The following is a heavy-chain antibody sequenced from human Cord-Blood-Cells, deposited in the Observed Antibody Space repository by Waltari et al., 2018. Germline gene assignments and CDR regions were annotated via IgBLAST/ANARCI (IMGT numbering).Heavy chain of an antibody. CDR2: IYSGGST. D-gene: IGHD1-26*01. Sequence: EVQLVESGGGLVQPGGSLRLSCAASGFTVSSNYMSWFRQAPGKGLEWVSVIYSGGSTYYADSVKGRFTISRDNSKNTLYLQMNSLRAEDTAVYYCASYIVGATSHAFDIWGQGTMVTVSS. CDR1: GFTVSSNY. CDR3: ASYIVGATSHAFDI. J-gene: IGHJ3*02. V-gene: IGHV3-66*01.